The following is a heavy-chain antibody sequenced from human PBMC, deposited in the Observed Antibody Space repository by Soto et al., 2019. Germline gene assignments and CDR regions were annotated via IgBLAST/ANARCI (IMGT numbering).Heavy chain of an antibody. CDR3: ARRYSSGFDY. V-gene: IGHV4-59*08. CDR1: GGSISSYY. J-gene: IGHJ4*02. CDR2: IYYSGST. D-gene: IGHD6-19*01. Sequence: SETLSLTCTVSGGSISSYYWSWIRQPPGKGLEWIGYIYYSGSTNCNPSLKSRVTISVDTSKNQFSLKLSSVTAADTAVYYCARRYSSGFDYWGQGTLVTVS.